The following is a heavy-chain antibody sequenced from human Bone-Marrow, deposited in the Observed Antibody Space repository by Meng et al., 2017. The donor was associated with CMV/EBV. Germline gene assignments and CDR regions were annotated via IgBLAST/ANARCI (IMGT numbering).Heavy chain of an antibody. D-gene: IGHD4-17*01. CDR1: GGSISSGDYY. J-gene: IGHJ4*02. CDR3: AREHPVTEQIDY. V-gene: IGHV4-30-4*08. CDR2: IYYSGST. Sequence: LRLSCTVSGGSISSGDYYWNWIRQPPGKGLEWIGFIYYSGSTAYSPSLKSRVTISVDTSKNQFSLKLSSVTAADTAVYYCAREHPVTEQIDYWGQGTLVTVSS.